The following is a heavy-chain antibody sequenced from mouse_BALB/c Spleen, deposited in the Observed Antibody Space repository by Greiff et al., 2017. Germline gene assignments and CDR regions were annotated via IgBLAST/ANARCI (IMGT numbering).Heavy chain of an antibody. J-gene: IGHJ4*01. CDR1: GFNIKDTY. CDR2: IDPANGNT. D-gene: IGHD2-12*01. CDR3: ARLRLYAMDY. Sequence: EVQGVESGAELVKPGASVKLSCTASGFNIKDTYMHWVKQRPEQGLEWIGRIDPANGNTKYDPKFQGKATITADTSSNTAYLQLSSLTSEDTAVYYCARLRLYAMDYWGQGTSVTVSS. V-gene: IGHV14-3*02.